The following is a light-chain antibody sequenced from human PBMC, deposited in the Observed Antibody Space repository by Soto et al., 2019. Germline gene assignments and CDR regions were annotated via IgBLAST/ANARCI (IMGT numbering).Light chain of an antibody. V-gene: IGLV2-14*01. CDR2: EVT. J-gene: IGLJ1*01. CDR3: SSYTNINTRACV. Sequence: GSPGQSITISCTGTSGDIGSYNRVSWYQQHPGKAPKLIIYEVTDRPSGVSNRFSGSKSGNTASLTISGLQAEDEAEYYCSSYTNINTRACVFGTGTKVTVL. CDR1: SGDIGSYNR.